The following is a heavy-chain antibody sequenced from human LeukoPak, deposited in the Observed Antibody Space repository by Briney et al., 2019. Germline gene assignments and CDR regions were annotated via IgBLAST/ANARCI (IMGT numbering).Heavy chain of an antibody. Sequence: GGSLRLSCAASGFTFSSYWMSWVRQAPGKGLEWVANIKQDGSEKYYVDSVKGRFTISRDNAKNSLYLQMNSLRAEDTAVYYCARHRVLRYFDWLSYFDYWGQGTLVTVSS. CDR2: IKQDGSEK. V-gene: IGHV3-7*01. J-gene: IGHJ4*02. D-gene: IGHD3-9*01. CDR3: ARHRVLRYFDWLSYFDY. CDR1: GFTFSSYW.